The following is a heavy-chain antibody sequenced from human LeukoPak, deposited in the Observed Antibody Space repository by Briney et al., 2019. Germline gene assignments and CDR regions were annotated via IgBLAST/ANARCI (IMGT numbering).Heavy chain of an antibody. Sequence: GGSLRLSCAASGFSFSSHWMFWVRQAPGRGLEWVANIKQDGSEKYYVDSVKGRFTISRDNAKNSLYLQMNSPRAEDTAIYYCARYYDFWSSIDYWGQGTLVTVSS. J-gene: IGHJ4*02. CDR3: ARYYDFWSSIDY. CDR1: GFSFSSHW. D-gene: IGHD3-3*01. V-gene: IGHV3-7*05. CDR2: IKQDGSEK.